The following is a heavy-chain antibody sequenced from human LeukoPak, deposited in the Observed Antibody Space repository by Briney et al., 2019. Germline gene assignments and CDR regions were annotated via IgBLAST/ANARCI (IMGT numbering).Heavy chain of an antibody. CDR1: GFTFSSYS. Sequence: GGSLRLSCAASGFTFSSYSMNWVRQAPGKGLEWVSSISSSSSYIYYADSVKGRFIISRDNAKNSLYLQMNGLRAEDTAVYYCARGAAAAAGRSPLDYWGQGTLVTVSS. CDR3: ARGAAAAAGRSPLDY. J-gene: IGHJ4*02. CDR2: ISSSSSYI. D-gene: IGHD6-13*01. V-gene: IGHV3-21*01.